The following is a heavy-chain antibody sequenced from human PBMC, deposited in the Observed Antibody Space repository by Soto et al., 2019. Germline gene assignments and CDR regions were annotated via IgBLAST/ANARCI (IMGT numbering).Heavy chain of an antibody. V-gene: IGHV1-69*13. CDR3: ARDNVSGFDP. J-gene: IGHJ5*02. Sequence: ASVKVSCKASGGTFSSYAISWVRQAPGQGLEWMGGIIPIFGTANYAQKFQGRVTITADESTSTAYMELSSLRSEDTAVYYCARDNVSGFDPWGQRTLVTVSS. CDR2: IIPIFGTA. CDR1: GGTFSSYA.